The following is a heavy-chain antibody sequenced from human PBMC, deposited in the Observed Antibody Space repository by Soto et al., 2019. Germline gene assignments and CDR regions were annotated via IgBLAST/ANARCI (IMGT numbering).Heavy chain of an antibody. D-gene: IGHD2-8*01. Sequence: SETLSLTCTVSGDTIMSYYRSWIRQPPGKGLQWIGYIFYRGGTAYTPSLKSRVTISLDMSKKQFSLKLTSVTAADTAAYVCARVQMVEKGIDYWGQGTQCTVSS. V-gene: IGHV4-59*01. J-gene: IGHJ4*01. CDR2: IFYRGGT. CDR3: ARVQMVEKGIDY. CDR1: GDTIMSYY.